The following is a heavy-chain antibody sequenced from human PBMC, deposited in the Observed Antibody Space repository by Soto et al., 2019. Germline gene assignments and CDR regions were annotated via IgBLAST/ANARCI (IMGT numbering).Heavy chain of an antibody. CDR3: AKDRYLDHDSRGYLFDN. CDR2: ISRYGDFT. Sequence: EVQLLESGGDLIQPGGSLRLSCAASGFTFNIYAMTWVRQAPGKGLEWVSAISRYGDFTYYADSVEGRFTISRDNSKNKLYGQMNSLRAEDTAVYYCAKDRYLDHDSRGYLFDNWGQGTLVTVSS. CDR1: GFTFNIYA. D-gene: IGHD3-22*01. J-gene: IGHJ4*02. V-gene: IGHV3-23*01.